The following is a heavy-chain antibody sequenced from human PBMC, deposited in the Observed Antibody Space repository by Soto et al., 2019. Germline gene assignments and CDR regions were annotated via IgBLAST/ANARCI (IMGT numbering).Heavy chain of an antibody. CDR1: GGSVSSGCYS. J-gene: IGHJ5*02. D-gene: IGHD3-10*01. Sequence: TLSLTCAVSGGSVSSGCYSWSWSRQPPGKGLEWIGYIYHSGSTYYNPSLKIRVTISVDRSKNQFSLKLSSVTSADTSVYYCARGRITMVRGAWFDPWGQGTLGTVS. CDR3: ARGRITMVRGAWFDP. CDR2: IYHSGST. V-gene: IGHV4-30-2*01.